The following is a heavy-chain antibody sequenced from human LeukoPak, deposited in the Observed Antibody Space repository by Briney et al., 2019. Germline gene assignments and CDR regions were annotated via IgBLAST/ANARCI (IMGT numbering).Heavy chain of an antibody. J-gene: IGHJ3*02. CDR1: GYTFTSYD. V-gene: IGHV1-8*01. D-gene: IGHD3-22*01. CDR3: ASEFGGYYDSSGWDAFDI. CDR2: MNPNSGNT. Sequence: ASVKVSCKASGYTFTSYDINWVRQATGQGLEWMGWMNPNSGNTGYAQKFQGRVTMTRNTSTSTVYMELSSLRSEDTAVYYCASEFGGYYDSSGWDAFDIWGQGTMVTVSS.